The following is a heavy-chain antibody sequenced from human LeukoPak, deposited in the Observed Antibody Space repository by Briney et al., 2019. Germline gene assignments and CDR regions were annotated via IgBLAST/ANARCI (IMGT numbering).Heavy chain of an antibody. Sequence: SQTLSLTCTVSGGSISSGSYYWSWIRQPAGKGLEWIGRIYTSGITNYNPSLKSRAAISLDTSKNQFSLKMSSVTAADTAVYSCARGIAGDGYNDYWGQGTLVTVSS. CDR1: GGSISSGSYY. D-gene: IGHD5-24*01. CDR3: ARGIAGDGYNDY. J-gene: IGHJ4*02. CDR2: IYTSGIT. V-gene: IGHV4-61*02.